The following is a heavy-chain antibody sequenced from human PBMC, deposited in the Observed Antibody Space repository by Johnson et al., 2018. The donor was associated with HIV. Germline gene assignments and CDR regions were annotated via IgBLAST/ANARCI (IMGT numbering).Heavy chain of an antibody. CDR1: GFTFSSYW. CDR2: IKQDGSEK. J-gene: IGHJ3*02. V-gene: IGHV3-7*01. CDR3: AGEYYGSGSDAFDI. Sequence: EVQLVESGGVLVQPGGSLRLSCAASGFTFSSYWMSWVRQAPGKGLEWVANIKQDGSEKYYVDSVKGRFTISRDNAKNSRYLQMNSLRAEDTAVYYCAGEYYGSGSDAFDIWGQGTMVTVSS. D-gene: IGHD3-10*01.